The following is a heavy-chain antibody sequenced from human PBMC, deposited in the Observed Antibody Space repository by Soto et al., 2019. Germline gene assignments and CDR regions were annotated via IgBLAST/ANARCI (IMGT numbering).Heavy chain of an antibody. D-gene: IGHD2-2*01. CDR2: INGDGRST. J-gene: IGHJ3*02. CDR3: ERAQYLADDAFDI. V-gene: IGHV3-74*01. Sequence: PGGSLRLSCAASGFISRSYWMHWVRQVPGKGLVWVSRINGDGRSTSYADSVKGRFTISRDNAKNTLYLQMNSLRADDTAVYYCERAQYLADDAFDIWGQGAMVTVSS. CDR1: GFISRSYW.